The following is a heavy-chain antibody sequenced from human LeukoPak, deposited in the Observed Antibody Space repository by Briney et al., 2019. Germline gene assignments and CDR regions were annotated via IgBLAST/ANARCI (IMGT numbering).Heavy chain of an antibody. CDR1: GFTLSSYA. D-gene: IGHD3-22*01. J-gene: IGHJ4*02. Sequence: GGSLRLSCAASGFTLSSYAMHWVRQAPGKGLEWVAVISYDGSNKYYADSVKGRFTISRDNSKNTLYLQMNSLRAEDTAVYYCARVLYYDSSGYTRTSFDYWGQGTLVTVSS. CDR3: ARVLYYDSSGYTRTSFDY. CDR2: ISYDGSNK. V-gene: IGHV3-30-3*01.